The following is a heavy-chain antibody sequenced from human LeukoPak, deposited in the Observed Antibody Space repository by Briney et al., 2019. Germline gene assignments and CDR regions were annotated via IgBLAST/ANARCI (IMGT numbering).Heavy chain of an antibody. CDR1: GGSISSGDYY. D-gene: IGHD3-22*01. CDR3: ARPYYYDSRIDP. J-gene: IGHJ5*02. CDR2: MYYSGST. V-gene: IGHV4-30-4*01. Sequence: SQTLSLTCTVSGGSISSGDYYWSWIRQPPGKGLEWIAYMYYSGSTYYNPSHKSRVTMSADTSKNQLSLKLSSVTAADTAVYYCARPYYYDSRIDPWGQGILVTVSS.